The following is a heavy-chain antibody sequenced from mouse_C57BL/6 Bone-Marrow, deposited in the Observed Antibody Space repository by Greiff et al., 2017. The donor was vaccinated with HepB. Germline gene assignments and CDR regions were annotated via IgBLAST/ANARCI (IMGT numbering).Heavy chain of an antibody. Sequence: EVKVIESGPGLVKPSQTVFLTCTVTGISITTGNYRWSWIRQFPGNKLEWIGYIYYSGSITYNPSLTSRTTITRDTPKNQFFLEMNALAAEDTATYYCARDGYILYWYFDVWGTGTTVTGSS. D-gene: IGHD2-2*01. J-gene: IGHJ1*03. CDR3: ARDGYILYWYFDV. CDR2: IYYSGSI. V-gene: IGHV3-5*01. CDR1: GISITTGNYR.